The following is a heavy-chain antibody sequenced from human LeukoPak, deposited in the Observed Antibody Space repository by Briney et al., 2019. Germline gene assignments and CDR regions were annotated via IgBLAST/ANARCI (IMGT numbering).Heavy chain of an antibody. V-gene: IGHV4-39*01. CDR1: GGSVSSTTYY. CDR2: INYSGST. Sequence: SETLSLTCTVSGGSVSSTTYYWSWIRQPPGKGLEWIASINYSGSTYYNPSLKSRVTISVDTSENQFSLKLSSVTAADTAVYYCARYVVSGSGKYYFDCWGQGTLVTVSS. CDR3: ARYVVSGSGKYYFDC. J-gene: IGHJ4*02. D-gene: IGHD3-10*01.